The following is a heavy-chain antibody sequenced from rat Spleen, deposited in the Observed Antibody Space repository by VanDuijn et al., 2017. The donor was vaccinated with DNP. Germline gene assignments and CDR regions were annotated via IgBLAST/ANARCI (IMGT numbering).Heavy chain of an antibody. CDR1: GYSITSNY. J-gene: IGHJ1*01. CDR2: IAYSGST. D-gene: IGHD1-10*01. Sequence: EVQLQESGPGLVKPSQSLSLTCSVTGYSITSNYWAWIRKFPGNKMEWMGYIAYSGSTNYNPSLKSRISITRDTSKNQFFLQLNSVSSEDTATYYCARYRITTYYYFDLWGPGTMVTVSS. CDR3: ARYRITTYYYFDL. V-gene: IGHV3-1*01.